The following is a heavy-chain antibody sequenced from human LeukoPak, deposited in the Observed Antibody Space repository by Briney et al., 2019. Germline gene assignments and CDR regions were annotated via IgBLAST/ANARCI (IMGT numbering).Heavy chain of an antibody. CDR2: ISYDGSNK. V-gene: IGHV3-30-3*01. CDR3: ARGDDSSGYFHYYYYYMDV. Sequence: PGRSLRLSCAASGFTFSSYAMHWVRQAPGKGLEWVAVISYDGSNKYYADSVKGRFTISRDNSKNTLYLQMNSLRAEDTAVYYCARGDDSSGYFHYYYYYMDVWGKGTTVTVSS. J-gene: IGHJ6*03. D-gene: IGHD3-22*01. CDR1: GFTFSSYA.